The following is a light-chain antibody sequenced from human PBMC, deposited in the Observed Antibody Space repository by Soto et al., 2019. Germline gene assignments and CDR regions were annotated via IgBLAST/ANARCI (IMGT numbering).Light chain of an antibody. CDR1: STNIGAGYD. V-gene: IGLV1-40*01. J-gene: IGLJ3*02. CDR3: QSYDTSFNARRV. CDR2: GNS. Sequence: QSVLTQPPSVSGAPGQRVTISCTGTSTNIGAGYDVHWYQQFPGTAPKLLIYGNSNRPSGVPDRFTASKSGTSASLAIPGLQAEDEADYYCQSYDTSFNARRVFGAGTKVTVL.